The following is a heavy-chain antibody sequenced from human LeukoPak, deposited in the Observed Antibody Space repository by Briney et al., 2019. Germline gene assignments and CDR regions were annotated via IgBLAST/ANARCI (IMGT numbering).Heavy chain of an antibody. CDR2: ISSGSTNM. Sequence: GGSLRLSCAVSGFSFSNYSMNWVRQAPGKGLEWVSSISSGSTNMYYADSVKGRFTISRDNAKNSLYLQMNSLRAEDTAVYYCASATKIDYWGQGTLVTVSS. D-gene: IGHD5-12*01. J-gene: IGHJ4*02. CDR3: ASATKIDY. V-gene: IGHV3-21*01. CDR1: GFSFSNYS.